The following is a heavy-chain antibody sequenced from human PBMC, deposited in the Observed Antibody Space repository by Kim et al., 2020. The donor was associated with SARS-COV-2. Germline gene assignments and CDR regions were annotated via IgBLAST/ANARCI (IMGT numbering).Heavy chain of an antibody. J-gene: IGHJ4*02. D-gene: IGHD5-12*01. CDR3: AKVMDGYNSKGYFDY. CDR1: GFTFSSYA. CDR2: ISGSGGST. Sequence: GGSLRLSCAASGFTFSSYAMSWVRQAPGKGLEWVSAISGSGGSTYYADSVKGRFTISRDNSKNTLYLQMNSLRAEDTAVYYCAKVMDGYNSKGYFDYWGQGTLVTVSS. V-gene: IGHV3-23*01.